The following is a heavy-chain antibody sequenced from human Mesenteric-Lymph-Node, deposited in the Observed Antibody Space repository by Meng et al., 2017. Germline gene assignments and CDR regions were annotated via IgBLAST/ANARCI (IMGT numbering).Heavy chain of an antibody. D-gene: IGHD2-21*02. V-gene: IGHV3-21*01. CDR3: ARADGAYCGGDCYLGFIGY. Sequence: GGSLRLSCAACGFTFSSYDMHWVRQATGKGLEWVSSISSSSSYIYYADSVKGRFTISRDNAKNSLYLQMNSLRAEDTAVYYCARADGAYCGGDCYLGFIGYWGQGTLVTVSS. CDR1: GFTFSSYD. J-gene: IGHJ4*02. CDR2: ISSSSSYI.